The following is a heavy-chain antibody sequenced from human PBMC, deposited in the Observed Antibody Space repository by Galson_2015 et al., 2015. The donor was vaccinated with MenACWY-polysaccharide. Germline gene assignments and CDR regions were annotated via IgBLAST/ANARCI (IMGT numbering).Heavy chain of an antibody. J-gene: IGHJ3*01. CDR3: ARLVRIAATGPCDAFDF. D-gene: IGHD6-25*01. V-gene: IGHV4-59*01. CDR2: IYYSGTN. Sequence: KGLEWIAYIYYSGTNDYNPSLKSRATISVDTSRNQFSLKLSSVTAADAAVYYCARLVRIAATGPCDAFDFWGQGTMVTVSS.